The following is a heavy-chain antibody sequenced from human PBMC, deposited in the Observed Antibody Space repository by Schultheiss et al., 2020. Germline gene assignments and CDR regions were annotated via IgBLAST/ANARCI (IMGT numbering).Heavy chain of an antibody. CDR1: GDSISDYF. CDR3: ARNNFEFWGGYQYYYMDV. Sequence: SETLSLTCTVSGDSISDYFWTWIRQPPGKGLEWIGYINYSGTTYNNPSLKSRVIMSVDTSKSQLSLRLSSVTAADTAVYYCARNNFEFWGGYQYYYMDVWGKGTTVTVSS. D-gene: IGHD3-3*01. J-gene: IGHJ6*03. V-gene: IGHV4-59*01. CDR2: INYSGTT.